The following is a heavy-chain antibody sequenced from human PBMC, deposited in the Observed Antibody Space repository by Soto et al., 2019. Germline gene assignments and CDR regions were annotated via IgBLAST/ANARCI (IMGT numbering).Heavy chain of an antibody. D-gene: IGHD2-15*01. J-gene: IGHJ6*02. CDR1: GYTFSSFG. CDR3: AREQYCSGGSCYLYYGMDV. V-gene: IGHV1-18*01. Sequence: ASVKVSCKASGYTFSSFGISWVRQAPGQGLEWMGWISAYNGNTNYAQKLQGRVTMTTDTSTSTAYMDLRSLRSDDTAVYYCAREQYCSGGSCYLYYGMDVWGQGTTVTVSS. CDR2: ISAYNGNT.